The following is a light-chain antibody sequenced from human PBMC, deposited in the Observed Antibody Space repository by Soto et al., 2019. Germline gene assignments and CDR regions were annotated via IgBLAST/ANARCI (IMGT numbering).Light chain of an antibody. CDR2: GAS. V-gene: IGKV3-20*01. CDR1: QSVSSSY. J-gene: IGKJ1*01. Sequence: EIVLTQSPGTLSLSPGERATLSCRASQSVSSSYLAWYQQKPGQAPRLLIYGASSRATGIPDRFSGSGSGTDFTLTISRLEPEDFAVYYCQQYGSSRTFGQGNK. CDR3: QQYGSSRT.